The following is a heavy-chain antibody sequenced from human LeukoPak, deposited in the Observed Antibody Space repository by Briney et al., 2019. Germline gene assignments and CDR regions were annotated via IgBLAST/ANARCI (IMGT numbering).Heavy chain of an antibody. Sequence: SETLCLTCAVSGGSISSYKSSWIRQPPGKGLGWFGRIYTSGSTNYNASLKSRLTISMDTSKNQFSLKLSSVTAADTAVYYCARVSDYPKEKFDFWGQGTLVTVSS. J-gene: IGHJ4*02. CDR3: ARVSDYPKEKFDF. CDR1: GGSISSYK. CDR2: IYTSGST. D-gene: IGHD3/OR15-3a*01. V-gene: IGHV4-4*07.